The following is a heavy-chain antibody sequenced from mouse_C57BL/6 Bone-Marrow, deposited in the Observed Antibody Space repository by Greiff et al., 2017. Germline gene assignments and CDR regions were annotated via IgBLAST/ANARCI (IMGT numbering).Heavy chain of an antibody. D-gene: IGHD4-1*01. CDR2: IHPNSGST. CDR1: GYTFTSYW. Sequence: QVQLQQPGAELVKPGASVKMSCKASGYTFTSYWITWVKQRPGQGLEWIGMIHPNSGSTNYNEKFKSKATLTVDKSSSTAYMQLSSLTSEDSAVYYCARSFKLGFDYWGQGTTLTVSS. CDR3: ARSFKLGFDY. J-gene: IGHJ2*01. V-gene: IGHV1-64*01.